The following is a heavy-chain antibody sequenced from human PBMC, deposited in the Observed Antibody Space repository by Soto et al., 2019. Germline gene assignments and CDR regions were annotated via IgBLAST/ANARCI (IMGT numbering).Heavy chain of an antibody. CDR2: ISSYNGDT. V-gene: IGHV1-18*01. J-gene: IGHJ6*02. CDR1: GYTFTRSG. D-gene: IGHD5-12*01. Sequence: QVQLVQSGAEVKKPGASVKVSCKASGYTFTRSGISWVRQAPGQGPEWMGWISSYNGDTNDAQTFQGRVTMTTDTSTSTACIELRSLRSDDTAVYYCAREGVAPYYYYGMDVWGQGTPVTVSS. CDR3: AREGVAPYYYYGMDV.